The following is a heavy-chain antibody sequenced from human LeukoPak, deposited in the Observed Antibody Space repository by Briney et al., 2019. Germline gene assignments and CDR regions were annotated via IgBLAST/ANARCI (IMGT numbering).Heavy chain of an antibody. J-gene: IGHJ4*02. D-gene: IGHD2-2*01. CDR3: ARDLVVPAAMLDY. Sequence: GGSLRLACAASGFTFSSYWMHWVRQAPGKGLVWVSRINSDGSSTSYADSVKGRFTISRGNAKNTLYLQMNSLRAEDTAVYYCARDLVVPAAMLDYWGQGTLVTVSS. CDR2: INSDGSST. V-gene: IGHV3-74*01. CDR1: GFTFSSYW.